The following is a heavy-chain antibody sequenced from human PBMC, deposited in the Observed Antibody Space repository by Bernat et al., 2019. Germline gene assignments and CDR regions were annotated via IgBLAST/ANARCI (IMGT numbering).Heavy chain of an antibody. Sequence: QLQLQESGPGLVKPSETLSLTCTVSGGSISGSSYNWGWIRQPPGKGLEFIGSIYYSGATYYNTSLKSRVTISVETSKNQFSLRLRSVTAADTAVYYCARHSHYYYQMDVWGKGTTVTVSS. CDR1: GGSISGSSYN. J-gene: IGHJ6*03. V-gene: IGHV4-39*01. CDR3: ARHSHYYYQMDV. CDR2: IYYSGAT.